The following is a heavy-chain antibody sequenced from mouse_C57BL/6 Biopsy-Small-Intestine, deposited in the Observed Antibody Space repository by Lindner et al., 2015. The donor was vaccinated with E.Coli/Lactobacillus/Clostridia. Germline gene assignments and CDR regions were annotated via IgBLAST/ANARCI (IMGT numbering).Heavy chain of an antibody. Sequence: VQLQESGAELVKPGASVKLSCKATGYTFTGYWIEWVKQRPGRGLEWIGEILPGSDDTNFNEKFKGKASFTAVTSSNTAYMQLSSLTTEDSAIYFCVRRPFDYWGQGTTLTVSS. CDR3: VRRPFDY. J-gene: IGHJ2*01. CDR1: GYTFTGYW. CDR2: ILPGSDDT. V-gene: IGHV1-9*01.